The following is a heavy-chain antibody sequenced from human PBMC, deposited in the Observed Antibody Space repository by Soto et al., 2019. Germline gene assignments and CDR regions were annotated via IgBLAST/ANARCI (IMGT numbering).Heavy chain of an antibody. CDR1: GYNFTTFW. CDR2: IYPGDSET. J-gene: IGHJ4*02. CDR3: ARHRVAYCGGDCFFHY. D-gene: IGHD2-21*02. Sequence: GESLKISCKGSGYNFTTFWIGWVRQMPGKGLEWMGIIYPGDSETKYSPDFEGQVTISADKSISTAYLQWSSLKASDTAMYYCARHRVAYCGGDCFFHYWGQGTLVTVSS. V-gene: IGHV5-51*01.